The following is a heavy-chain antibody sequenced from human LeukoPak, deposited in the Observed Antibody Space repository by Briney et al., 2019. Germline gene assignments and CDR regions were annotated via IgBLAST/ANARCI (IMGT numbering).Heavy chain of an antibody. Sequence: GGSLRLSCAASGFAFSSYWMGWGRQAPGKGLEWVANINQDGSDQYYVDSVKGRFTISRDNAKISLFLQMNSLRAEDTAVYYCARHGAYSFDSWGQGTLVTVSS. D-gene: IGHD4-17*01. V-gene: IGHV3-7*01. J-gene: IGHJ4*02. CDR2: INQDGSDQ. CDR1: GFAFSSYW. CDR3: ARHGAYSFDS.